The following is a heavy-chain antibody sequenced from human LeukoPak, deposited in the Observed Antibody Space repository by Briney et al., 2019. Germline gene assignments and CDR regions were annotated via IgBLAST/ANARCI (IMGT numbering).Heavy chain of an antibody. Sequence: GGSLRLSCAASGFTFGSHAMGWVRQAPGKGLEWVSVISGSGGSTYYADSVKGRFTISRDNSKNTLYLQMNSLRAEDTAVYYCAEHNIDYWGQGTLVTVSS. J-gene: IGHJ4*02. CDR3: AEHNIDY. V-gene: IGHV3-23*01. CDR1: GFTFGSHA. CDR2: ISGSGGST. D-gene: IGHD1-1*01.